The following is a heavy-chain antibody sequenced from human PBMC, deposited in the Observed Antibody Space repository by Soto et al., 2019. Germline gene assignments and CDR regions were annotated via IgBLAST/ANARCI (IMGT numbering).Heavy chain of an antibody. D-gene: IGHD1-7*01. J-gene: IGHJ4*02. CDR1: GGSFTSNNW. V-gene: IGHV4-4*02. CDR3: ASRDAGTIVDY. CDR2: IYRTGST. Sequence: PSETLSLTCAVSGGSFTSNNWWTWVRQPPGQGLEWIGEIYRTGSTNYNPSLKSRVTISLDKSENQFSLKVTSLTAADTAVYYCASRDAGTIVDYCGQGTLVTVSS.